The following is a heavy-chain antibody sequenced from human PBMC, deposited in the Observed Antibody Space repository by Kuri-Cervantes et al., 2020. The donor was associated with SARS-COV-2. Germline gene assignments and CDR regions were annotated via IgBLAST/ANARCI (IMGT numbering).Heavy chain of an antibody. CDR2: ISYDGRDI. V-gene: IGHV3-30*18. D-gene: IGHD3-10*01. CDR1: GFTFSSYG. Sequence: GESLKISCAASGFTFSSYGMHWVRQAPGKGLEWVAHISYDGRDIHFRESVKGRFTVSRDNSKNTLYLQMNSLRLEDTGVYFCAKPGSVRGIIREDHYGLDVWGQGTTVTVSS. J-gene: IGHJ6*02. CDR3: AKPGSVRGIIREDHYGLDV.